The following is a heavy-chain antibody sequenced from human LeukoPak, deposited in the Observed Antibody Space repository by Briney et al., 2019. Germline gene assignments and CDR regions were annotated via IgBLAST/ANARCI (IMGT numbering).Heavy chain of an antibody. V-gene: IGHV4-34*01. CDR1: GVSFSGYY. CDR3: ARGPEWELHYFDY. D-gene: IGHD1-26*01. Sequence: PSETLSLTCAVYGVSFSGYYWSWIRQPPGKGLEWIGEINHSGSTNYNPSLKSRVTISVDTSKNQFSLKLSSVTAADTAVYYCARGPEWELHYFDYWGQGTLVTVSS. CDR2: INHSGST. J-gene: IGHJ4*02.